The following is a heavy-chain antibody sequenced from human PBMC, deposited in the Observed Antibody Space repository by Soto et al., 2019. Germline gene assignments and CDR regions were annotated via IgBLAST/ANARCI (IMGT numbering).Heavy chain of an antibody. V-gene: IGHV3-74*01. Sequence: EVQLVESGRGLVQAGASLRLSCEASGFTFSTYWMHWVRQAPGKGLMWLSRIKGDESATNYADSVEGRFTISRDNAKNTVYLQVISLRVEETAVYYWARGALGAYWFDPWGQGTLVTVSS. CDR3: ARGALGAYWFDP. CDR2: IKGDESAT. CDR1: GFTFSTYW. J-gene: IGHJ5*02.